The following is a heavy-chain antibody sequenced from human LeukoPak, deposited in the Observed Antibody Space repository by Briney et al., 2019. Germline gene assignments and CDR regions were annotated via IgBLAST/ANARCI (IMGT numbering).Heavy chain of an antibody. CDR1: GGSFSGYY. J-gene: IGHJ6*03. CDR2: INHSGST. CDR3: ARDLIVGARKDYYYYYMDV. V-gene: IGHV4-34*01. Sequence: SETLSLTCAVYGGSFSGYYWSWIRQPPGKGLKWIGEINHSGSTNYNPSLKSRVTISVDKSKNQFSLKLSSVTAADTAVYYCARDLIVGARKDYYYYYMDVWGKGTTVTVSS. D-gene: IGHD1-26*01.